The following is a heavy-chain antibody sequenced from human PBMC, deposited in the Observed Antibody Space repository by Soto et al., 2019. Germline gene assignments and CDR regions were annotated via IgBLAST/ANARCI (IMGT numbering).Heavy chain of an antibody. D-gene: IGHD3-22*01. Sequence: SETLSLTCTVSGGSISSYYWSWIRQPPGKGLEWIGYIYYSGSTNYNPSLKSRVTISVDTSKNQFSLKLSSVTAADTAVYYCARGRSSGYPNGFDPWGQGTLVPVSS. V-gene: IGHV4-59*01. J-gene: IGHJ5*02. CDR1: GGSISSYY. CDR3: ARGRSSGYPNGFDP. CDR2: IYYSGST.